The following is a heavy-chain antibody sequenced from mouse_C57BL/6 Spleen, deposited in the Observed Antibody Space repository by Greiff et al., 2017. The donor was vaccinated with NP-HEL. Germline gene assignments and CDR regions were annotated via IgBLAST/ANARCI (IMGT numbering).Heavy chain of an antibody. CDR3: ARSRVCKGNLFAY. CDR1: GYTFTSYW. CDR2: INPSNGGT. Sequence: VKLQQPGTELVKPGASVKLSCKASGYTFTSYWMPWVKQRPGQGLEWIGNINPSNGGTNYNEKFKSKATLSVDKSSSPAYMQLSSLTSEDSAVYYCARSRVCKGNLFAYWGQGTLVTVSA. V-gene: IGHV1-53*01. D-gene: IGHD2-1*01. J-gene: IGHJ3*01.